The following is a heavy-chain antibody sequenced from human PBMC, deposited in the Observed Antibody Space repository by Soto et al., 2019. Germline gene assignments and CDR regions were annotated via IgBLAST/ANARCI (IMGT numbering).Heavy chain of an antibody. CDR1: GGSFSSYY. Sequence: SETLSLTCAVYGGSFSSYYWSWIRQPPGKGLEWIGEIDHSGGTNYNPSLKSRVTISVDTSKNQFSLKLTSVTAADTAVYYCARGQVRVDYWGQGTLVTVSS. D-gene: IGHD1-1*01. V-gene: IGHV4-34*01. CDR2: IDHSGGT. CDR3: ARGQVRVDY. J-gene: IGHJ4*02.